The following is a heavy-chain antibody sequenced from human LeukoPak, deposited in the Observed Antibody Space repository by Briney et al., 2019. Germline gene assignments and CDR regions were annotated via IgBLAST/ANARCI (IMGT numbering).Heavy chain of an antibody. CDR1: GGSISSGGYY. CDR3: ASRSSHSGSYYDP. CDR2: IYYSGST. J-gene: IGHJ5*02. V-gene: IGHV4-31*03. D-gene: IGHD1-26*01. Sequence: SETLSLTCTVSGGSISSGGYYWSWIRQHPGKGLEWIGCIYYSGSTYYNPSLKSRVTISVDTSKNQFSLKLSSVTAADTAVYYCASRSSHSGSYYDPWGQGTLVTVSS.